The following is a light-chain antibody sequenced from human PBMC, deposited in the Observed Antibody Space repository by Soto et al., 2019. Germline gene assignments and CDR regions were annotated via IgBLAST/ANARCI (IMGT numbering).Light chain of an antibody. V-gene: IGKV3-15*01. Sequence: EIVMTQSPVTLSASPGESATLSCRASQSVDNNVAWYQQKPGQAPRLLIVGSFARATGIPARFSGSGSGSEFTLTISGLQSEDFAVYYCQQCGSSPWTFGQGTKVDIK. CDR2: GSF. J-gene: IGKJ1*01. CDR3: QQCGSSPWT. CDR1: QSVDNN.